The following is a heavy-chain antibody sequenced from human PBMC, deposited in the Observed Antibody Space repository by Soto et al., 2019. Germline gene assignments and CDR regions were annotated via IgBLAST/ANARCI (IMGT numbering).Heavy chain of an antibody. J-gene: IGHJ4*02. Sequence: SETLSLTCAVSGSYISSGYYWVWIRQPPGKGLEWIGSIVQSGSTYYNPSLKSRATISVDTSKNHFSLKLNSVTAADTAVYYCARGGARIGIEGATDFDYWGQGTMGTGSS. V-gene: IGHV4-38-2*01. CDR1: GSYISSGYY. CDR3: ARGGARIGIEGATDFDY. CDR2: IVQSGST. D-gene: IGHD1-26*01.